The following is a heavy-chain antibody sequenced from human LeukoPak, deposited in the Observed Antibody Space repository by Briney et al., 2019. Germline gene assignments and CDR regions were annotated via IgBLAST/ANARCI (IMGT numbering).Heavy chain of an antibody. J-gene: IGHJ6*04. Sequence: PGGSLRLSCADSGFTFSSHWMHWVRQAPGKGLVWVSRIKYDASSTSYADSVKGRFTISRDNSKNTLYLQMNSLRAEDTAVYYCAKDPTYSGYGGLDVWGKGTTVSVSS. V-gene: IGHV3-74*01. CDR2: IKYDASST. CDR3: AKDPTYSGYGGLDV. CDR1: GFTFSSHW. D-gene: IGHD5-12*01.